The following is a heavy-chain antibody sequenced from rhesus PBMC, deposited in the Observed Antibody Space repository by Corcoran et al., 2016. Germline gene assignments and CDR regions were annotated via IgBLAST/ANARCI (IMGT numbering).Heavy chain of an antibody. V-gene: IGHV4-80*01. Sequence: QVQLQESGPGLVKPSETPSPTCAASGASFSSYWWSWIRPLPGKGRAWIGEINGNSGSTNYNPSLKSRVTISKDASKNQFSLKLSSVTAADTAVYYCARFSYWGDHAFDFWGQGLRVTVSS. D-gene: IGHD3-34*01. CDR1: GASFSSYW. J-gene: IGHJ3*01. CDR2: INGNSGST. CDR3: ARFSYWGDHAFDF.